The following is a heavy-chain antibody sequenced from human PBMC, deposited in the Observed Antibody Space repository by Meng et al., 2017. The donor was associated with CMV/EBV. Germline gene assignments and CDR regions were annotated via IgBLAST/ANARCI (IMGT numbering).Heavy chain of an antibody. CDR1: GGTFSSYA. J-gene: IGHJ2*01. D-gene: IGHD4-17*01. Sequence: VQLVQSGAEVKKPGSSVRVSCKASGGTFSSYAISWVRQAPGQGLEWMGGIIPIFGTANYAQKFQGRVTITADESTSTAYMELSSLRSEDTAVYYCAREVDDYGDGWYFDLWGRGTLVTVSS. CDR3: AREVDDYGDGWYFDL. V-gene: IGHV1-69*12. CDR2: IIPIFGTA.